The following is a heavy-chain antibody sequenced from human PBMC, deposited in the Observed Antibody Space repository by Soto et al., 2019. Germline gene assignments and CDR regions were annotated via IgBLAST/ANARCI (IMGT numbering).Heavy chain of an antibody. CDR1: GDSVSSNSAD. D-gene: IGHD6-19*01. V-gene: IGHV6-1*01. CDR2: TYYRSKWYN. J-gene: IGHJ6*02. CDR3: AREYSSGWYGPTYYYYYGMDV. Sequence: QVQLQQSGPGLVKPSQTLSLTCAISGDSVSSNSADWNWIRQSPSRGLEWLGRTYYRSKWYNDYAVSVKSRITINPDTSKNQFSLQLNSVTPEDTAVYYCAREYSSGWYGPTYYYYYGMDVWGQGTTVTVSS.